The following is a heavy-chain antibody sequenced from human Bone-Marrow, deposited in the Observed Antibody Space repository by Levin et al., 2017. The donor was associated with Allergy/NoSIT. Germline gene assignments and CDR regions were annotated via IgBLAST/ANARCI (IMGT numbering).Heavy chain of an antibody. CDR1: GFTFSSYW. CDR2: IKQDGSEK. CDR3: ARDPKYYYDSSGLTTDGAFDI. D-gene: IGHD3-22*01. Sequence: PGGSLRLTCAASGFTFSSYWMSWVRQAPGKGLEWVANIKQDGSEKYYVDSVKGRFTISRDNAKNSLYLQMNSLRAEDTAVYYCARDPKYYYDSSGLTTDGAFDIWGQGTMVTVSS. V-gene: IGHV3-7*01. J-gene: IGHJ3*02.